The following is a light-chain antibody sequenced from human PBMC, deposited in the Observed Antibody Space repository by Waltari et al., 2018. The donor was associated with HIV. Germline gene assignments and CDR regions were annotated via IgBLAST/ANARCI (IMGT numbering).Light chain of an antibody. CDR3: AVWDDSLDGQPV. Sequence: QSVLTQPASASGNPGQRVTISCSGSRSNIGTNTVSWYQQLPATAPKLLIFSDYQRPSGVPDRSSGSKAGTSASLASSGLQFEDEAVYFCAVWDDSLDGQPVFGGGTLLTV. J-gene: IGLJ7*01. V-gene: IGLV1-44*01. CDR1: RSNIGTNT. CDR2: SDY.